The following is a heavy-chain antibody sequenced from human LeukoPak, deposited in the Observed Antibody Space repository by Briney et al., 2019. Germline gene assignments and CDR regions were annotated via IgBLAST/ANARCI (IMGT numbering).Heavy chain of an antibody. Sequence: GGSLRLSCAASGFTFSDYYMSWIRQAPGKGLEWVSYISSSGSTIYYADSVKGRFTISRDNAKNSLYLQMNSLRAEDTAVYYCAKRGAEVGETVAPGDYWGQGTLLTVSS. J-gene: IGHJ4*02. CDR3: AKRGAEVGETVAPGDY. CDR2: ISSSGSTI. D-gene: IGHD1-26*01. CDR1: GFTFSDYY. V-gene: IGHV3-11*01.